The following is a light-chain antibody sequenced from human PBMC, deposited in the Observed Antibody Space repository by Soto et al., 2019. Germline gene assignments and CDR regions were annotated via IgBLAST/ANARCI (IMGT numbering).Light chain of an antibody. V-gene: IGLV2-14*03. CDR3: SSYTSSNTPYV. Sequence: QSALTQPASVSGSPGQSITISCTGTSSDVGAYNFVSWHQQHPGKAPKLILYEVTTRPSGVSSRFSGSKSGNTASLTISGLQADDEANYYCSSYTSSNTPYVFGTGTKVTVL. J-gene: IGLJ1*01. CDR1: SSDVGAYNF. CDR2: EVT.